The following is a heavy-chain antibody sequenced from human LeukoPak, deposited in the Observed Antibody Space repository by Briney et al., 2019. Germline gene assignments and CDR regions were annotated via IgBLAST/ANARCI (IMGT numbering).Heavy chain of an antibody. V-gene: IGHV3-23*01. CDR3: AKKRIRLGSYRYVYFDY. CDR1: GFTFSSYA. Sequence: GGSLRLSCAASGFTFSSYAMSWVRQAPGKGLEWVSAISGSGGSTYYADSVKGRFTISRDNSKNTLYLQMNSLRAEDTAVYYCAKKRIRLGSYRYVYFDYWGQGTLVTVSS. D-gene: IGHD3-16*02. J-gene: IGHJ4*02. CDR2: ISGSGGST.